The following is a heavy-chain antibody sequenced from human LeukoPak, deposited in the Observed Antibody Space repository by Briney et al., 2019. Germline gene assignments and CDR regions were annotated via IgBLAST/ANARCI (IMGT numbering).Heavy chain of an antibody. Sequence: GASVKVSCKASGGTFSSYAISWVRQAPGQGLEWMGGIIPIFGTANYAQKFQGRVTITADESTSTAYMELSSLRSEDTAVYYCGGGYYDYVWGSYRTFDYWGQGTLVTVSS. CDR1: GGTFSSYA. CDR3: GGGYYDYVWGSYRTFDY. V-gene: IGHV1-69*13. J-gene: IGHJ4*02. D-gene: IGHD3-16*02. CDR2: IIPIFGTA.